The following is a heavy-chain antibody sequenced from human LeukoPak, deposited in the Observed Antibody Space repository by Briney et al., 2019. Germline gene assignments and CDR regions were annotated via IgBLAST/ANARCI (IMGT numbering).Heavy chain of an antibody. V-gene: IGHV3-21*01. CDR2: ISSSSSYI. D-gene: IGHD2-15*01. Sequence: PGGSLRLSCAASGFTFSSYSMNWVRQAPGKGLEWVSSISSSSSYIYYADSVKGRFTISRNNAKNSLYLQMNSQRAEDTGVYYCARDRIEYCSGGSCYDAWFDHWGQGTLVTVSS. CDR1: GFTFSSYS. CDR3: ARDRIEYCSGGSCYDAWFDH. J-gene: IGHJ5*02.